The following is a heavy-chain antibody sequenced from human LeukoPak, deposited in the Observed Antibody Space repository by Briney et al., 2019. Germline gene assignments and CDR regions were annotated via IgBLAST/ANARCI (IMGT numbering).Heavy chain of an antibody. CDR2: INPNSGGT. Sequence: ASVKVSCKASGYTFSDYHMHWVRQAPGQGLEWMGWINPNSGGTIYAQKFQGRVTMNRDTSITTAYMELSRLRSDDTAVYYCARARAPGDPFDIWGQGTMVTVSS. CDR3: ARARAPGDPFDI. J-gene: IGHJ3*02. V-gene: IGHV1-2*02. D-gene: IGHD1-26*01. CDR1: GYTFSDYH.